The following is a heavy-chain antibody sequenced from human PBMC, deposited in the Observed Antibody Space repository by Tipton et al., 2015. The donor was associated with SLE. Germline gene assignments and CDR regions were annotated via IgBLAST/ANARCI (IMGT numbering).Heavy chain of an antibody. J-gene: IGHJ5*02. CDR3: ARAGANTIFGVVGPPNWFDP. CDR2: IYHSGST. D-gene: IGHD3-3*01. CDR1: GYSISSGYY. Sequence: TLSLTCAVSGYSISSGYYWGWIRQPPGKGLEWIGSIYHSGSTYYNPSLKSRVTISVDTSKNQFSLKLSSVTAADTAVYYCARAGANTIFGVVGPPNWFDPWGQGTLVTVSS. V-gene: IGHV4-38-2*01.